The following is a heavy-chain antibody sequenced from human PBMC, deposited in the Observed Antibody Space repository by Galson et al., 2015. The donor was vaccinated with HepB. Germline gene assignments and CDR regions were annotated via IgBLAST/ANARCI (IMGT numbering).Heavy chain of an antibody. V-gene: IGHV1-18*01. CDR2: T. Sequence: TKHAQNFQGRVTMTTETSTNTAYMELRSLRSADTAVYYCARDVDWALDYWGQGTLVTVSS. J-gene: IGHJ4*02. CDR3: ARDVDWALDY. D-gene: IGHD3-9*01.